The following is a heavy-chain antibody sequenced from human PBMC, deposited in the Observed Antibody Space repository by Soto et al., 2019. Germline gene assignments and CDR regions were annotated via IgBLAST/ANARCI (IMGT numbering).Heavy chain of an antibody. CDR3: ARGECGDFDL. Sequence: EVQLVESGVGLVRPGGSRRLSCAASGFTFSYYWMHWVCQAPGKGLVWVSRIHSDGSSTTYADCVKGRFIISRDNARNTVDLQMNSVRVEDTAVYYCARGECGDFDLWGQGTVVTVSS. J-gene: IGHJ3*01. CDR1: GFTFSYYW. D-gene: IGHD7-27*01. CDR2: IHSDGSST. V-gene: IGHV3-74*01.